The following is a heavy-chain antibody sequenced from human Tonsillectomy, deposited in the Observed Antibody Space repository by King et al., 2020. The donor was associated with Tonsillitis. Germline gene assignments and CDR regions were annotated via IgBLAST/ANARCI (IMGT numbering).Heavy chain of an antibody. Sequence: VQLVESGGGVVQPGRSLRLSCAASGFTFSSYGMHWVRQAPGKGLEWVAVISYDGSNKYYADSVKGRFTISRDNSKNTLYLQTNSLRAEDTAVYYCAKDRENDGYTVKFWYWGQGTLVTVSS. CDR3: AKDRENDGYTVKFWY. J-gene: IGHJ4*02. CDR2: ISYDGSNK. D-gene: IGHD4-17*01. CDR1: GFTFSSYG. V-gene: IGHV3-30*18.